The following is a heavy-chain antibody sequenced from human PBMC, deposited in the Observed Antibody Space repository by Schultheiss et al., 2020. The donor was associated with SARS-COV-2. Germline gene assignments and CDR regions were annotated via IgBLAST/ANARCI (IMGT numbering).Heavy chain of an antibody. Sequence: GGSLRLSCAASGFTFSSYSMNWVRQAPGKGLEWVSSLNGRGAATFYADAVKGRFSISRDNSKKTVYLQMNSLRPEDTAIYYCAQGDKTGYYGLNWFDPWGQGTLVTVSS. CDR3: AQGDKTGYYGLNWFDP. D-gene: IGHD3-9*01. J-gene: IGHJ5*02. V-gene: IGHV3-23*01. CDR2: LNGRGAAT. CDR1: GFTFSSYS.